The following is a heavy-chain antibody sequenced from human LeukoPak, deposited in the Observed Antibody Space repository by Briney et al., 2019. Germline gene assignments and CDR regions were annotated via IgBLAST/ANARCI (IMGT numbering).Heavy chain of an antibody. V-gene: IGHV3-9*01. J-gene: IGHJ3*02. D-gene: IGHD2-21*02. Sequence: GGSLRLSCAASGFTFDDYAMHWVRQAPGKGLEWVSGISWNRGSIGYADSVKGRFTISRDNAKNSLYLQMNSLRAEDTALYYCVKRVTATLGTGAFDIWGQGTMVTESS. CDR1: GFTFDDYA. CDR3: VKRVTATLGTGAFDI. CDR2: ISWNRGSI.